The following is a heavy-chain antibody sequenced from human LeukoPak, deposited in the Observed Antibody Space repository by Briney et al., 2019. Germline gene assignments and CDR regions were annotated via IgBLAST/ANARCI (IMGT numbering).Heavy chain of an antibody. CDR3: ARGYCGGGSCYWGMAY. CDR1: GGTFSSYA. J-gene: IGHJ4*02. D-gene: IGHD2-15*01. CDR2: INAGNGNT. V-gene: IGHV1-3*01. Sequence: ASVTVSCTASGGTFSSYAISWVRQAPGQRLEWMGWINAGNGNTKYSQKFQGRVTITRDTSASTDYMELSSLRSEDTAVYYCARGYCGGGSCYWGMAYWGQGTLVTVSS.